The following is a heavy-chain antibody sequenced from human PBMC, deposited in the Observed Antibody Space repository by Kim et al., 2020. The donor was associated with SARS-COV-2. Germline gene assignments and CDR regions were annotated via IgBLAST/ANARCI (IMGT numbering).Heavy chain of an antibody. CDR2: IKQHGSEI. J-gene: IGHJ6*02. V-gene: IGHV3-7*03. CDR3: ARSNAMDV. Sequence: GGSLRLSCVASGFTFSNYWMTWVRQAPGKGLEWVANIKQHGSEIYYVDSVKGRFTISRDDAKNSLYLQMNSLRVEDTALYYCARSNAMDVWGQGTTVTVSS. CDR1: GFTFSNYW.